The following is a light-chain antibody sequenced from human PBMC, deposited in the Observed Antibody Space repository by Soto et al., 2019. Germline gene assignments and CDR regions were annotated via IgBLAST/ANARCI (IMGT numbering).Light chain of an antibody. J-gene: IGLJ1*01. CDR2: DVS. V-gene: IGLV2-14*03. CDR3: SSYTTSNTRQIV. CDR1: SSDVGGYNY. Sequence: QSVLTQPASVSGSPGQSITISCTGTSSDVGGYNYVSWYQHHPGKAPKLIIYDVSNRPSGVSNRCSGSKSGNTASLTISGLQPEDEADYYCSSYTTSNTRQIVFGTGTKVTVL.